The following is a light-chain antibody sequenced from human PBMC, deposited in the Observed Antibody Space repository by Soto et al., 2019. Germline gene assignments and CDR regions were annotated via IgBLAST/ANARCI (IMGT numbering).Light chain of an antibody. J-gene: IGLJ1*01. Sequence: QSVLTQPASLSGSPGQSITIPCTGTSSDNGGYNFVSWYQHHPGKSPRLLIFDVSDRPSGVSDRFSGSKSGNTASLTISGLQAEDEADYYCSSYISSSTPYVFGTGTKVTVL. V-gene: IGLV2-14*03. CDR3: SSYISSSTPYV. CDR2: DVS. CDR1: SSDNGGYNF.